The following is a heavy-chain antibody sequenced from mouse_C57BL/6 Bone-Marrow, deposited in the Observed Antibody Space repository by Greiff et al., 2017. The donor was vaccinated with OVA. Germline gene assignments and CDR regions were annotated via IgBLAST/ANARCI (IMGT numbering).Heavy chain of an antibody. Sequence: VQLQQSGAELARPGASVKLSCKASGYTFTSYGISWVKQRTGQGLEWIGEIYPRSGNTYYNEKFKGKATLTADKSSSTAYMELRSLTSEDSAVYFCASYYYGSREDYWGQGTTLTVSS. J-gene: IGHJ2*01. CDR1: GYTFTSYG. CDR3: ASYYYGSREDY. CDR2: IYPRSGNT. D-gene: IGHD1-1*01. V-gene: IGHV1-81*01.